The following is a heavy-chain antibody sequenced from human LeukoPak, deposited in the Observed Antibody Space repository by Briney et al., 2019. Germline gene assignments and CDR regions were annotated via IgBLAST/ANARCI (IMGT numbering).Heavy chain of an antibody. V-gene: IGHV3-23*01. Sequence: PGGSLRLSCAASGFIFSNYAMSWVRQAPGKGLVWVSAISGSGGSTYHADSVKGRFTISRDNSKNTLYPQMNSLRAEDTAVYYCAKEGPGVYSSREGVDYGMDVWGQGTTVTVSS. CDR3: AKEGPGVYSSREGVDYGMDV. J-gene: IGHJ6*02. CDR1: GFIFSNYA. D-gene: IGHD6-13*01. CDR2: ISGSGGST.